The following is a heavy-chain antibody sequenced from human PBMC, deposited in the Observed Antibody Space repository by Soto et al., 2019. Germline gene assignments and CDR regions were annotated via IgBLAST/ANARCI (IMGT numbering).Heavy chain of an antibody. V-gene: IGHV3-33*01. CDR1: GFTFSTYG. D-gene: IGHD6-19*01. Sequence: QVQLVESGGGVVQPGTSLRLSCAASGFTFSTYGMHWVRQAPGKGLDWVALIWYDGSRTHYAESVKGRFTISRDNSKNTLLLQMNSLRVGDTAVYYCAREQIGVAGCTYDYWGQGTLVTVSS. CDR2: IWYDGSRT. J-gene: IGHJ4*02. CDR3: AREQIGVAGCTYDY.